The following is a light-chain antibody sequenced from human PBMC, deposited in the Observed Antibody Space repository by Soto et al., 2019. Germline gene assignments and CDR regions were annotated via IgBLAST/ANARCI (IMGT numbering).Light chain of an antibody. CDR3: QQYNYWPQT. CDR2: GAS. J-gene: IGKJ1*01. V-gene: IGKV3-15*01. Sequence: EIVMTQSPGTLSLSPGERATLSCRASQSVSTNLAWYQQIPGQAPRLLIYGASTRATGIPARFSGSGSGTEFTLATSSLQSEDLAAYYYQQYNYWPQTFGLGTKVDIK. CDR1: QSVSTN.